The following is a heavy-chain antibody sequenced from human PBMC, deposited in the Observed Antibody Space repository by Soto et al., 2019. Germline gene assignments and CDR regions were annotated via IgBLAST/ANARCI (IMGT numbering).Heavy chain of an antibody. CDR2: IYYSGST. Sequence: SETLSLTCTVSGGSISSGGYYWCWIRQHPGKGLEWIGYIYYSGSTYYNPSLKSRVTISVDTSKNQFSLKLSSVTAADTAVYYCAREISRLHLGELSSDAFDIWGQGTMVTVSS. J-gene: IGHJ3*02. CDR3: AREISRLHLGELSSDAFDI. CDR1: GGSISSGGYY. D-gene: IGHD3-16*02. V-gene: IGHV4-31*03.